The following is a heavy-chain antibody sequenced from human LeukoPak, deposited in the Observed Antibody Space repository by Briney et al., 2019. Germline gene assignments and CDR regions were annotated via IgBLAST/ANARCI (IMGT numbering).Heavy chain of an antibody. Sequence: PSETLSLTCTVSGGSVSSGSYYWSWIRQPPGKGLEWIGYIYYSGSTNYNPSLKSRVTISVDTSKNQFSLKLSSVTAADTAVYYCAREQGHIDYWGQGTLVTVSS. CDR2: IYYSGST. CDR3: AREQGHIDY. J-gene: IGHJ4*02. CDR1: GGSVSSGSYY. V-gene: IGHV4-61*01.